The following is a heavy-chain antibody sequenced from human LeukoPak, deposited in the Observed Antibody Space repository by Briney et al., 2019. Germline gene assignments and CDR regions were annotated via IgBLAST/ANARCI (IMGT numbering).Heavy chain of an antibody. CDR3: ARHISAVTTVVWVDP. D-gene: IGHD4-11*01. Sequence: PSETLSLTCNVSGGSISSYYWSWIRQPPGKGLEWIGYMYYSGNTNYNPSLKSRVTISVDTSKNQFSLKLSSVTAADTAVYYCARHISAVTTVVWVDPWGQGTLVTVSS. J-gene: IGHJ5*02. V-gene: IGHV4-59*08. CDR1: GGSISSYY. CDR2: MYYSGNT.